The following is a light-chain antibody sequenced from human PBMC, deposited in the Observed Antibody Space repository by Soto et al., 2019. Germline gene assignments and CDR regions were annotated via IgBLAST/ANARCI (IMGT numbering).Light chain of an antibody. J-gene: IGKJ2*01. CDR2: DAS. Sequence: TQSPSTLSASVGDRVTITCRASQSISSWLAWYQQKPGKAPKLLIYDASSLESGVPSRFSGSGSGTEFTLTISSLQPDDFATYYCQQYNSYSYTFGQGTKLEIK. V-gene: IGKV1-5*01. CDR3: QQYNSYSYT. CDR1: QSISSW.